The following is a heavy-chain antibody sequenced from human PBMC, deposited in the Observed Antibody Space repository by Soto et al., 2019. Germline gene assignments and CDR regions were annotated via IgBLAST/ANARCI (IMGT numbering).Heavy chain of an antibody. CDR2: IWFDGRDE. Sequence: GGSLRLSCAASGFKFSSYGMHWVRQAPGKGLEWVAVIWFDGRDEYYGDSVKGRFTISRDNSRNTLFLQMNSLRADDTAVYYCAREGGVQFLASMDVWGQGTTVTVSS. D-gene: IGHD3-3*01. V-gene: IGHV3-33*01. CDR1: GFKFSSYG. J-gene: IGHJ6*02. CDR3: AREGGVQFLASMDV.